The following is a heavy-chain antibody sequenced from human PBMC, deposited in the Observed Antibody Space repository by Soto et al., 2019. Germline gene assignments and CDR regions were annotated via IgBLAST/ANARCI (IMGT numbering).Heavy chain of an antibody. CDR1: GYTFTRSG. CDR2: ISSYNGGT. D-gene: IGHD5-18*01. Sequence: ASVKVSCKASGYTFTRSGISWVRQAPGQGPEWMGWISSYNGGTSYAQKFQDWVTMTRDTSISTAYMELSRLKFDDTALYYCARETAMAAFDIWGQGTMVTVSS. V-gene: IGHV1-2*04. J-gene: IGHJ3*02. CDR3: ARETAMAAFDI.